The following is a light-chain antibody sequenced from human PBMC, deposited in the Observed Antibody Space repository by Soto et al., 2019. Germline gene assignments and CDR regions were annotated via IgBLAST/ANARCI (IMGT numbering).Light chain of an antibody. V-gene: IGLV1-40*01. J-gene: IGLJ1*01. Sequence: QSVLTQPPSVSGAPGQRVTISCTGSTSNIGAGDDVQWYQHLPGTAPKLLIYGNSNRPSGVPDLFSVSKSGTSASLAITGLHAEDEADYYCHSYDSSLSGFYVFGTGTKVTVL. CDR3: HSYDSSLSGFYV. CDR1: TSNIGAGDD. CDR2: GNS.